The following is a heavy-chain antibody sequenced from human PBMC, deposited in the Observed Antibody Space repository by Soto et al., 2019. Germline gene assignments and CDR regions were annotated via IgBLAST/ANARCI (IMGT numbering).Heavy chain of an antibody. CDR2: IYHSGST. J-gene: IGHJ6*02. CDR3: ASSLIALYYYGMDV. D-gene: IGHD2-8*01. V-gene: IGHV4-30-2*01. Sequence: QLQLQESGSGLVKPSQTLSVTCAVSGGSISSGGNSGSWIRQPPGKGLEWIGYIYHSGSTYYNPSLKSRVTISVDRSKNQFSLKLSSVTAADTAVYYCASSLIALYYYGMDVWGQGTTVTVSS. CDR1: GGSISSGGNS.